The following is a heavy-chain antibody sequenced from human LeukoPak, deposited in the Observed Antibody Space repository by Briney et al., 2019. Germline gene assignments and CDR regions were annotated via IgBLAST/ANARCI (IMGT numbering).Heavy chain of an antibody. CDR1: GGSISSYY. CDR3: ARVGYYYGSGSDGNYYYGMDV. J-gene: IGHJ6*02. V-gene: IGHV4-59*12. CDR2: IYYSGST. D-gene: IGHD3-10*01. Sequence: SETLSLTCTVSGGSISSYYWSWIRQPPGKGLEWIGYIYYSGSTNYNPSLKSRVTISVDTSKNQFSLKLSSVTAADTAVYYCARVGYYYGSGSDGNYYYGMDVWGQGTTVTVSS.